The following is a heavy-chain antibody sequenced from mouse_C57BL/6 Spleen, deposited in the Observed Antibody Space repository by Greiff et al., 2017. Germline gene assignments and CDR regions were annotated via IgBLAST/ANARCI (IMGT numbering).Heavy chain of an antibody. Sequence: QVQLQQSGAELARPGASVKLSCKASGYTFTSYGISWVKQRTGQGLEWIGEIYPRSGNTYYNEKFKGKATLTADKSSSTAYMGLRSLTSEDSAVYFCARGGGGGIYYGSSSAWFACWGQGTLVTVSA. J-gene: IGHJ3*01. V-gene: IGHV1-81*01. CDR2: IYPRSGNT. CDR3: ARGGGGGIYYGSSSAWFAC. CDR1: GYTFTSYG. D-gene: IGHD1-1*01.